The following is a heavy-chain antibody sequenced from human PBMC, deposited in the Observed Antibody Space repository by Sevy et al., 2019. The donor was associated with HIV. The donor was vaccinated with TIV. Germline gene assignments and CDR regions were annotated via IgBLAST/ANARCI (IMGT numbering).Heavy chain of an antibody. J-gene: IGHJ5*02. V-gene: IGHV4-30-4*01. CDR1: GGSISSGNYY. CDR2: ISYTGNT. CDR3: ARDATDCTSSSVWFDP. Sequence: SETLSLTCTVSGGSISSGNYYWHWIRQPPGKGLEWIGYISYTGNTYYNPSLKSPVTISVDTSNNQFSLRLTSVTAADTAVYYCARDATDCTSSSVWFDPWGQGTLVTVSS. D-gene: IGHD6-6*01.